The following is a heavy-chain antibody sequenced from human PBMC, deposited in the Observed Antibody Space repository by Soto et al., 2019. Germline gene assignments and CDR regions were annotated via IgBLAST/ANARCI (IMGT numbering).Heavy chain of an antibody. J-gene: IGHJ4*02. D-gene: IGHD3-10*01. Sequence: ASGPTLVNPTQTLTLTCTFSGFSLSTSGMCVSWIRQPPGKALEWLALIDWDDDEYYSTSLKTRLTISKDTSKNQVVLTMTNMDPVDTATYYCARNYYGSGSYPFDYWGQGTLVTV. V-gene: IGHV2-70*01. CDR3: ARNYYGSGSYPFDY. CDR1: GFSLSTSGMC. CDR2: IDWDDDE.